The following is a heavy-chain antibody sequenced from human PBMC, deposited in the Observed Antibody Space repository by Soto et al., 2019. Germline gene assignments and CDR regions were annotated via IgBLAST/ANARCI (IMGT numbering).Heavy chain of an antibody. J-gene: IGHJ4*02. CDR3: AKAPGWFGEFDY. CDR2: ISGSGGST. V-gene: IGHV3-23*01. D-gene: IGHD3-10*01. CDR1: GFTFSSYA. Sequence: TGGSLRLSCAASGFTFSSYAMSWVRQAPGKGLEWVSAISGSGGSTYYADSVKGRFTISRDNSKNTLYLQMNSLRAEDTAVYYCAKAPGWFGEFDYWGQGTLVTVSS.